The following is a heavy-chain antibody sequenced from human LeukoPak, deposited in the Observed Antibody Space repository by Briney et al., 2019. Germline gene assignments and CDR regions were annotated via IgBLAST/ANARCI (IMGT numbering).Heavy chain of an antibody. V-gene: IGHV4-34*01. CDR3: ARRALEGFGY. J-gene: IGHJ4*02. CDR2: INHSGST. CDR1: GGSFSGYY. D-gene: IGHD1-1*01. Sequence: PSETLSLTCAVYGGSFSGYYWSWIRQPPGKGLEWIGEINHSGSTNYNPSLKSRVTISVDTSKNQFSLKLSSVTAADTAVYYCARRALEGFGYWGQGTLVTVSS.